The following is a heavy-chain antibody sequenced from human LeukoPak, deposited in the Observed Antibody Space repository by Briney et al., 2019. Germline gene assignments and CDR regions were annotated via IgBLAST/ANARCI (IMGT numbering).Heavy chain of an antibody. V-gene: IGHV4-59*01. Sequence: SETLSLTCTVSGGSISSYYWSWIRQPPGKGLEWIGYIYYSGSTNYNPSLKSRVTISVDTSKNQFSLKLSSLTAADTAVYYCARVRSFINWFVPWGQGTLVTVSS. CDR3: ARVRSFINWFVP. CDR2: IYYSGST. D-gene: IGHD3-10*01. CDR1: GGSISSYY. J-gene: IGHJ5*02.